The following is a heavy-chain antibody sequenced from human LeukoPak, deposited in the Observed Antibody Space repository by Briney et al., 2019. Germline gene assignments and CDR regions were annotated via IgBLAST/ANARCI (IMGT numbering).Heavy chain of an antibody. Sequence: SGTLSLTCAVSGGSISSTNWWSWVRQSPGKGLEWIGEIYHSGSTNYNPSLKSRVTISVDTSKNQFSLKLSSVTAADTAVYYCARGRGHDYWGQGTLVTVSS. CDR1: GGSISSTNW. D-gene: IGHD6-6*01. CDR2: IYHSGST. V-gene: IGHV4-4*02. CDR3: ARGRGHDY. J-gene: IGHJ4*02.